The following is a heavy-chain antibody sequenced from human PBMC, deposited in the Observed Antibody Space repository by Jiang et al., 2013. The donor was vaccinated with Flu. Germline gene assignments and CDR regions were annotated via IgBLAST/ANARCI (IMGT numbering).Heavy chain of an antibody. D-gene: IGHD1-1*01. CDR3: ARGNGVTTYGMDV. CDR1: GDSVSGNNAA. J-gene: IGHJ6*02. CDR2: TYYTSKWYN. Sequence: SQTLSLTCAISGDSVSGNNAAWNWIRQSPSRGLEWLGRTYYTSKWYNDYAASLRSRITINPDTSKNQFSLQLNSVTPEDTAVYYCARGNGVTTYGMDVWGQGTTVTVSS. V-gene: IGHV6-1*01.